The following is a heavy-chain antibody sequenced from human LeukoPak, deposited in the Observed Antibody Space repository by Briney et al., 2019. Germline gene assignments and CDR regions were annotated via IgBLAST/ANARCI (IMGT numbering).Heavy chain of an antibody. CDR3: TTARELLPGYYFDY. Sequence: KSGGSLRLSCAASGFTFSNAWMSWVRQAPGKGLEWVGRIKSKTDGGRTDHAAPVKGRFIISRDDSKNTLYLQMNSLKTEDTAVYYYTTARELLPGYYFDYWGQGTLVTVSS. D-gene: IGHD1-26*01. CDR2: IKSKTDGGRT. CDR1: GFTFSNAW. J-gene: IGHJ4*02. V-gene: IGHV3-15*01.